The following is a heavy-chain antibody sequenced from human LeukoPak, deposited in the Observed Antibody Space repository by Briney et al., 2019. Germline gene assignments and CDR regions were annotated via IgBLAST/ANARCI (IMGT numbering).Heavy chain of an antibody. Sequence: ASVKVSCKASGYTFTSYDINWVRQATGQGLEWMGWMNPNSGNTGYAQKFQGRVTMTRNTSISTAYMELSSLRSEDTAVYYCARESPVVPAAQYYYYYMDVWGKGTTVTISS. D-gene: IGHD2-2*01. CDR1: GYTFTSYD. J-gene: IGHJ6*03. CDR3: ARESPVVPAAQYYYYYMDV. CDR2: MNPNSGNT. V-gene: IGHV1-8*01.